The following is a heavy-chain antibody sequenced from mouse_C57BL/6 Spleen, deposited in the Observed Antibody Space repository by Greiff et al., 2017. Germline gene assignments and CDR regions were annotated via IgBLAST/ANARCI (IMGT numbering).Heavy chain of an antibody. V-gene: IGHV2-9*01. D-gene: IGHD2-1*01. CDR1: GFSLTSYG. CDR2: IWGGGST. J-gene: IGHJ4*01. CDR3: AKHDYCNGDYYAMDY. Sequence: VQVVESGPGLVAPSQSLSITCTVSGFSLTSYGVDWVRQPPGKGLEWLGVIWGGGSTHYNSALMSRLSISKDNSKSQVFLKMNSLQTDNTTMYYCAKHDYCNGDYYAMDYWGQGTSVTVSS.